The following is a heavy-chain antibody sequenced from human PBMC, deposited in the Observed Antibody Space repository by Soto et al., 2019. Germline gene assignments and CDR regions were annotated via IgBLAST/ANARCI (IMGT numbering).Heavy chain of an antibody. CDR3: ARGYCSSTSCYKGRYYFDY. D-gene: IGHD2-2*02. CDR2: IKQDGSEK. J-gene: IGHJ4*02. V-gene: IGHV3-7*03. Sequence: LRLSCAASGFTFSSYWMSWVRQAPGKGLEWVANIKQDGSEKYYVDSVKGRFTISRDNAKNSLYLQMNSLRAEGTAVYYCARGYCSSTSCYKGRYYFDYWGQGTLVTVSS. CDR1: GFTFSSYW.